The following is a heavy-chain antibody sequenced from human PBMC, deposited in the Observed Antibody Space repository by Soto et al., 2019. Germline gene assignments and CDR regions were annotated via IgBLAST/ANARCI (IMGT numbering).Heavy chain of an antibody. V-gene: IGHV4-31*03. CDR2: IYHSGNT. D-gene: IGHD2-2*01. CDR3: ARDANTSWHYFDY. CDR1: GGSISSGGYY. J-gene: IGHJ4*02. Sequence: QVQLQESGPGLVKPSQTLSLTCTVSGGSISSGGYYWSWIRQHPEKGLEWSGHIYHSGNTYYNPSLKSRLTISVDTSKNQFSLKLSSVTAADTAVYYCARDANTSWHYFDYWGQGTLVTVSS.